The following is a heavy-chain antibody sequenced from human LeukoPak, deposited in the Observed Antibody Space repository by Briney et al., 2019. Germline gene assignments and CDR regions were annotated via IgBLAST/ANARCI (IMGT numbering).Heavy chain of an antibody. CDR2: IYHNGST. CDR3: ARSEAAAGTGLNY. Sequence: KPSETLSLTCAVSGYSISSGYYWGWIRQPPGKGLEWIGSIYHNGSTYYNPSLKSRVTISVDTSKNQFSLKLSSVTAADTAVYYCARSEAAAGTGLNYWGQGTLVTVSS. CDR1: GYSISSGYY. D-gene: IGHD6-13*01. V-gene: IGHV4-38-2*01. J-gene: IGHJ4*02.